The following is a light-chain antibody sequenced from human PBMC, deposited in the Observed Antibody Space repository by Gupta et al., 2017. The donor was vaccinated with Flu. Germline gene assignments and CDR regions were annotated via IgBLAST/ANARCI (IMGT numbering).Light chain of an antibody. CDR2: DVR. J-gene: IGLJ1*01. Sequence: LIIYDVRERPAGVANRFSASKAGNTASLTISGLQAEDETDYYCSSYASTNTLVFGTGTKVTVL. V-gene: IGLV2-14*03. CDR3: SSYASTNTLV.